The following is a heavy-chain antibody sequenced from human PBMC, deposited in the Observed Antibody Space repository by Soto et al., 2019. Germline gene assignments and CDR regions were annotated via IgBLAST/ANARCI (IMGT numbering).Heavy chain of an antibody. D-gene: IGHD3-9*01. Sequence: PSETLSLTCTVSGGSISSGGYYWSWIRQHPGKGLEWIGYIYYSGSTYYNPSLKSRVTISVDTSKNQFSLKLSSVTAADTAVYYCARDTGDILTGYYSSLHRGMDVWGQGTTVTVSS. CDR3: ARDTGDILTGYYSSLHRGMDV. J-gene: IGHJ6*02. CDR2: IYYSGST. V-gene: IGHV4-31*03. CDR1: GGSISSGGYY.